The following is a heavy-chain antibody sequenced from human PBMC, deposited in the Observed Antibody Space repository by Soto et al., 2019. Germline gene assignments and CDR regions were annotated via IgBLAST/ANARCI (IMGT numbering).Heavy chain of an antibody. J-gene: IGHJ4*02. D-gene: IGHD2-15*01. CDR2: ISWNSGSI. Sequence: GGSLRLSCAASGFTFDDYAMHWVRQAPGKGLEWVSGISWNSGSIGYADSVKGRFTISRDNAKNSLYLQMNSLRAEDTALYYCAKAGPVVVATYSSHLYYFDYWGQGTLVTVSS. V-gene: IGHV3-9*01. CDR1: GFTFDDYA. CDR3: AKAGPVVVATYSSHLYYFDY.